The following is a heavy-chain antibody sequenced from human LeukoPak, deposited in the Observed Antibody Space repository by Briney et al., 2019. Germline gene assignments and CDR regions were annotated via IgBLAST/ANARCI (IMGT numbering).Heavy chain of an antibody. CDR2: IYSDGSI. D-gene: IGHD1-1*01. Sequence: GGSLRLSCAASGFSVGGNYISWVRQAPGKGLEWVSMIYSDGSIFHADSVKSRFTMSRDNSRNTLDLQMNSLRVEDTAVYFCARDRRRLRGMNGDGDAFDIWGQGTMVTVSS. J-gene: IGHJ3*02. CDR1: GFSVGGNY. CDR3: ARDRRRLRGMNGDGDAFDI. V-gene: IGHV3-53*01.